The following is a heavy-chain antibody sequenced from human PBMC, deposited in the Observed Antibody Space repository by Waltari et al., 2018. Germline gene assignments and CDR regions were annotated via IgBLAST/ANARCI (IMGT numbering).Heavy chain of an antibody. D-gene: IGHD3-10*01. CDR2: ISGSADFT. V-gene: IGHV3-23*04. CDR3: AREVLWFGAKGFDY. Sequence: EVHLVESGGGLVRPGGSLRLSCAASGFPFSKYAMTWVRQVPGKGLESVSAISGSADFTYYADSVKGRFTISRDNSRNSLYLQMNSLRAEDTAVYYCAREVLWFGAKGFDYWGQGTLVTVSS. J-gene: IGHJ4*02. CDR1: GFPFSKYA.